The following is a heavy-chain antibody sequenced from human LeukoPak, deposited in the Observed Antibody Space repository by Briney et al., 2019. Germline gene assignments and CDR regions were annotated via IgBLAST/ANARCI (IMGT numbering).Heavy chain of an antibody. D-gene: IGHD6-13*01. CDR3: ARHDIDRSSWDA. Sequence: GESLKISCKGSGYSFTSYCNGWGLQMPGKGLEGMGITYPGDSDTRYSPSFQGQVTISADKSISTAYLQWSSLKASDTDMYYCARHDIDRSSWDAWGQGTLVTVSS. V-gene: IGHV5-51*01. CDR1: GYSFTSYC. CDR2: TYPGDSDT. J-gene: IGHJ5*02.